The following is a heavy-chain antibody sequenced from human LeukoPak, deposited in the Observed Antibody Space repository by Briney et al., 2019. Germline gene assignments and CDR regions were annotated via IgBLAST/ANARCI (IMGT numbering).Heavy chain of an antibody. CDR2: ISYDGSNK. V-gene: IGHV3-30*18. D-gene: IGHD3-10*02. CDR3: AELGITMIGGV. Sequence: GGSLRLSCAASGFTFSHYGMHWVRQALGKGLGWVAVISYDGSNKYYADSVKGRFTISRDNSKNTLYLQMNSLRAEDTAVYYCAELGITMIGGVWGKGTTVTISS. CDR1: GFTFSHYG. J-gene: IGHJ6*04.